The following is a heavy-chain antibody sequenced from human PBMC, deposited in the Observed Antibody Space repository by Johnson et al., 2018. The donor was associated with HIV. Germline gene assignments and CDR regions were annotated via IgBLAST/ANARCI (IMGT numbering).Heavy chain of an antibody. D-gene: IGHD3-10*01. CDR1: GFTFSSYA. V-gene: IGHV3-30-3*01. CDR3: VCLRAWTFDI. CDR2: ISYDGSNK. Sequence: QVQLVESGGGVVQAGRSLRLSCAASGFTFSSYAMHWVRQAPGKGLEWVAIISYDGSNKYYADSVKGRFTISRDNSKNTLYLQMHSLRAEDTAVYYCVCLRAWTFDIWGQGTMVTVSS. J-gene: IGHJ3*02.